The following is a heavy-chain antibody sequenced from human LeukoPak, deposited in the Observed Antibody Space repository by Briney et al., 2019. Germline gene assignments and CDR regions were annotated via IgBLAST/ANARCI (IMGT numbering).Heavy chain of an antibody. D-gene: IGHD3-3*01. Sequence: SETLSLTCTVSGGSISNYYWSWIRQPPGKGLEWIGYIYYSGSTNYNPSLKSRVTISVDTSKNQFSLKLSSVTAADTAVYYCARENYDFWSGYYLVDYWGQGTLVTVSS. J-gene: IGHJ4*02. V-gene: IGHV4-59*01. CDR1: GGSISNYY. CDR3: ARENYDFWSGYYLVDY. CDR2: IYYSGST.